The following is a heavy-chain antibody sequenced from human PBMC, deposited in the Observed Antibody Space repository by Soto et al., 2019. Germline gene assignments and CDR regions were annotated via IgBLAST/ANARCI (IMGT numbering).Heavy chain of an antibody. V-gene: IGHV4-31*03. J-gene: IGHJ5*02. D-gene: IGHD4-17*01. CDR2: IYYSGST. CDR1: GGSISSGGYY. CDR3: ARETHDYGDYASWFDP. Sequence: SETLSLTCTVSGGSISSGGYYWSWIRQHPGKGLEWIGYIYYSGSTYYNPSPKSRVTISVDTSKNQFSLKLSSVTAADTAVYYCARETHDYGDYASWFDPWGQGTLVTVSS.